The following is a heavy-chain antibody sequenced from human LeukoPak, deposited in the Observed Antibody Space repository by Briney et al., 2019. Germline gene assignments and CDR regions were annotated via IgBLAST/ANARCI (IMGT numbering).Heavy chain of an antibody. CDR2: ISYDGSNT. CDR3: ANLVEYHIEDTAMVY. CDR1: RFTFSSYA. J-gene: IGHJ4*02. V-gene: IGHV3-30*04. D-gene: IGHD5-18*01. Sequence: GGSLRLSCAASRFTFSSYAMLWVRQLPGKGLEWVAIISYDGSNTYYADSVKGRFTISRDNSKNTLYLQMNSLRGEDTAAYYCANLVEYHIEDTAMVYWGQGTLVTVSS.